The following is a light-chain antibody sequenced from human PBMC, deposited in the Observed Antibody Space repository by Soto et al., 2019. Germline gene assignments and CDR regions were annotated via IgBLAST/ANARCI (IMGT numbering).Light chain of an antibody. CDR3: QQTYSSPPGA. Sequence: DLQMTQSPSSLSASVGDRVTITCRASQSFDNYLNWYQQKPGKAPKLLIYAASTLQSGVPSRLSASGSGTDFTLSIGRLQPEDFATYYCQQTYSSPPGAFGQGTKVDIK. J-gene: IGKJ1*01. V-gene: IGKV1-39*01. CDR2: AAS. CDR1: QSFDNY.